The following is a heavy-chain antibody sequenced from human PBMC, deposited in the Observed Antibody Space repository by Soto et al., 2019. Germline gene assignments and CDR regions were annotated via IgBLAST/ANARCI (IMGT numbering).Heavy chain of an antibody. D-gene: IGHD4-4*01. J-gene: IGHJ6*02. V-gene: IGHV3-73*01. CDR1: GFTFSGSA. CDR2: IRSKANSYAT. CDR3: TRSGSAQDSNYPSYYGMDV. Sequence: GGSLRLSCAASGFTFSGSAMHWVRQASGKGLEWVGRIRSKANSYATAYAASVKGRFTISRDDSKNTAYLQMNSLKTEDTAVYYCTRSGSAQDSNYPSYYGMDVWGQGTTVTVSS.